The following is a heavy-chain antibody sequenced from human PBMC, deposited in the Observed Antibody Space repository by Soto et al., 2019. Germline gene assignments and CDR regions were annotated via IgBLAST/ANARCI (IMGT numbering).Heavy chain of an antibody. V-gene: IGHV1-3*01. CDR3: ARAGIAVAVFPFDY. CDR2: INSGSGNT. Sequence: ASVNVSCKASGYVFTAYSIHWLRQAPGQGLEWMGFINSGSGNTTYSQKFQGRVTITRDTSASTAYMDLSSLRSEDTAVYYCARAGIAVAVFPFDYWGQGTLVTVSS. D-gene: IGHD6-19*01. CDR1: GYVFTAYS. J-gene: IGHJ4*02.